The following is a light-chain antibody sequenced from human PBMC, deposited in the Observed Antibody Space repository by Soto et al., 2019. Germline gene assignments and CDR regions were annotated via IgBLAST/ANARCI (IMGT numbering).Light chain of an antibody. J-gene: IGLJ2*01. V-gene: IGLV2-8*01. CDR3: SSYAGSDNLL. CDR1: SSDVGGYNS. CDR2: EVT. Sequence: QSALTQPPSASGSPGQSVTISCTGTSSDVGGYNSVSWYQQHPGKAPKLMIYEVTKRPSGVPDRFSGSKSGNTASLTVSALQDEDEADYYCSSYAGSDNLLFGGGTKLTVL.